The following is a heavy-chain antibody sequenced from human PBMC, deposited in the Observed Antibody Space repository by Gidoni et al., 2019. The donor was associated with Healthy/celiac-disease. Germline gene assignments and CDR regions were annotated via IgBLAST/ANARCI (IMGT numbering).Heavy chain of an antibody. CDR1: GFTFSSYW. CDR2: IKQDGSEK. CDR3: ARDSGYDSVDY. V-gene: IGHV3-7*04. Sequence: EVQLVESGGGLVQPGGSLRLSCSASGFTFSSYWMLWVRQAPGKGLERVANIKQDGSEKYYVDSVKGRFTISRDNAKNSLYLQMNSLRAEDTAVYYCARDSGYDSVDYWGQGTLVTVSS. J-gene: IGHJ4*02. D-gene: IGHD5-12*01.